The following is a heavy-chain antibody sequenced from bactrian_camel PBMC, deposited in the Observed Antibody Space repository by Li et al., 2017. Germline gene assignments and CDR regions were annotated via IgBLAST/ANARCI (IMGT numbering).Heavy chain of an antibody. CDR2: ISTTGVR. V-gene: IGHV3S53*01. Sequence: HVQLVESGGDSVHVGGSLQLSREASTASGKCMGWFRQTPGKEREGVAAISTTGVRRYTNSVRDRFIISKDNAKNTVYLQMNNLKSEDAALYYCATLNRWSALEYSTWGRGPRSPSP. D-gene: IGHD7*01. CDR1: TASGKC. J-gene: IGHJ4*01.